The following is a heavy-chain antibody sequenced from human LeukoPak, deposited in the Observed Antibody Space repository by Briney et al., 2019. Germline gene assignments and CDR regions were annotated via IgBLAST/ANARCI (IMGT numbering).Heavy chain of an antibody. V-gene: IGHV4-30-4*08. J-gene: IGHJ4*02. CDR3: ARGGPGRFIAKYYFDY. Sequence: SETLSLTCTVSGGSISSGDYYWSWIRQPPGKGLEWIGYIYYSGSTYYNPSLKSRVTISVDTSKNQFSLKLSSVTAADTAVYYCARGGPGRFIAKYYFDYWGQGTLVTVSS. CDR1: GGSISSGDYY. CDR2: IYYSGST. D-gene: IGHD6-13*01.